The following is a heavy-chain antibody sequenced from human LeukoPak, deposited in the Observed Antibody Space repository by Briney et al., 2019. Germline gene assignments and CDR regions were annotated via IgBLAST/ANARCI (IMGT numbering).Heavy chain of an antibody. Sequence: GGSLRLSCAASGFTFSSYGMHWVRQAPGKGLEWVAFIRYDGSNKYYADSVKGRFTISRDNSKNTLYLQMNSLRAEDTAVYYCAKDPTPSYYGSGSAHYFDYWGQGTLVTVSS. CDR3: AKDPTPSYYGSGSAHYFDY. V-gene: IGHV3-30*02. CDR2: IRYDGSNK. D-gene: IGHD3-10*01. J-gene: IGHJ4*02. CDR1: GFTFSSYG.